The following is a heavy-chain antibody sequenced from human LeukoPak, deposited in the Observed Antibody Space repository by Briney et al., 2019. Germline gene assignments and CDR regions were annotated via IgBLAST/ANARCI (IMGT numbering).Heavy chain of an antibody. D-gene: IGHD4-11*01. J-gene: IGHJ4*02. Sequence: GGSLRLSCAASGFTFSSYAMTWVRQAPGKGLEWVSAISDSGGSTYYADSVKGRFTICRDNSKNTLYLQMNSLRAEDTAVYYCAKDLVLAVTTFDYWGQGTLVTVSS. CDR2: ISDSGGST. CDR1: GFTFSSYA. V-gene: IGHV3-23*01. CDR3: AKDLVLAVTTFDY.